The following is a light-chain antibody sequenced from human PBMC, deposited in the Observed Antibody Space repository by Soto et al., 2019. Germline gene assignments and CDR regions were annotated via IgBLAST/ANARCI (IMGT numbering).Light chain of an antibody. CDR3: CSYTSSSTNV. CDR1: SSDVGGYNF. J-gene: IGLJ1*01. Sequence: QSALTQPAPVSGSPGQSITISCTGTSSDVGGYNFVSWYQQHPGKVPKLMIFDVHRRPSGVSDRFSGSNSGNTASLTISALQSEDEGDYYCCSYTSSSTNVFGRGTKLTVL. CDR2: DVH. V-gene: IGLV2-14*03.